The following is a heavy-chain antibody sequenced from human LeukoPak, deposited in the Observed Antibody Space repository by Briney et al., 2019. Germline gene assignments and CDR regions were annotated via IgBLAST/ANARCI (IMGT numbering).Heavy chain of an antibody. Sequence: ASVKVSCKASGYTFTSYGISWVRQAPGQGLEWMGWISAYNGNTNYAQKLQGRVTMTTDTSTSTAYMELRRLRSDDTAVYYCARDGNGYDILTGYYYHYYMDVWGKGTTVTISS. V-gene: IGHV1-18*01. D-gene: IGHD3-9*01. J-gene: IGHJ6*03. CDR2: ISAYNGNT. CDR3: ARDGNGYDILTGYYYHYYMDV. CDR1: GYTFTSYG.